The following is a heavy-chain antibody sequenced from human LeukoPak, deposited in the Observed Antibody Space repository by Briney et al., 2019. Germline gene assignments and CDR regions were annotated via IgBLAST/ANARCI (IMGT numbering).Heavy chain of an antibody. J-gene: IGHJ4*02. CDR2: ISSSSSYI. V-gene: IGHV3-21*01. CDR3: ARAAYSSSSGVAFDY. D-gene: IGHD6-6*01. CDR1: GFTFSSYS. Sequence: GGSLRLSCAASGFTFSSYSMNWVCQAPGKGLEWVSSISSSSSYIYYADSVKGRFTISRDNAKNSLYLQMNSLRAEDTAVYYCARAAYSSSSGVAFDYWGQGTLVTVSS.